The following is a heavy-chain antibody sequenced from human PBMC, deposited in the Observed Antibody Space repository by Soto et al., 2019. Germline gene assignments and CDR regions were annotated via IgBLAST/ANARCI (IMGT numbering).Heavy chain of an antibody. V-gene: IGHV3-15*07. CDR3: TTGNLAINYYGSGSYDYYYYYYMDV. J-gene: IGHJ6*03. CDR2: IKSKTDGGTT. Sequence: GGSLRLSCAASGFTFSNAWMNWVRQAPGKGLEWVGRIKSKTDGGTTDCAAPVKGRFTISRDDSKNTLYLQMNSLKTEDTAVYYCTTGNLAINYYGSGSYDYYYYYYMDVWGKGTTVTVSS. CDR1: GFTFSNAW. D-gene: IGHD3-10*01.